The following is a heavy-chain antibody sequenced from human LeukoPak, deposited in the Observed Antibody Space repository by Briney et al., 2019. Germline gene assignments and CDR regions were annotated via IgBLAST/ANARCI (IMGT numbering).Heavy chain of an antibody. J-gene: IGHJ3*02. CDR2: IYYSGST. CDR1: GGSISSYY. Sequence: SETLSLTCTVSGGSISSYYWSWIRQPPGKGLEWIGYIYYSGSTNYNPSLKSRVTISVDTSKNQFSLKLSSVTAADTAVYYCARTTGNPDAFDIWGQGTMVTVSS. D-gene: IGHD1-14*01. CDR3: ARTTGNPDAFDI. V-gene: IGHV4-59*12.